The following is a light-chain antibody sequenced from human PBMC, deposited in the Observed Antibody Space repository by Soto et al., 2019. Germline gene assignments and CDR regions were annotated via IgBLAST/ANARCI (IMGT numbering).Light chain of an antibody. V-gene: IGKV3-15*01. CDR1: QSVGSA. CDR3: QQYKNWPPLT. CDR2: AAS. J-gene: IGKJ4*01. Sequence: EIVMTQSPATLSVSPGETATLSCRASQSVGSAVAWYQHKPGQAPRLVIVAASIRATGVPGRFSGAGSGTEFTLPISSLQSEDFAVYYCQQYKNWPPLTFGGGTTVEIK.